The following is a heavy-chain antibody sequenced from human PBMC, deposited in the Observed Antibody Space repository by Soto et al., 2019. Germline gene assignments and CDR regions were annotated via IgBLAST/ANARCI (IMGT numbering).Heavy chain of an antibody. CDR2: IYYSGST. V-gene: IGHV4-31*03. J-gene: IGHJ4*02. CDR1: GGSISSGGYY. Sequence: QVQLQESGPGLVKPSQTLSLTCTVSGGSISSGGYYWSWIRQHPGKGLEWIGYIYYSGSTYYKPSLTSRFTISVDTSKNQSSLKLISVTATDTAVYYCARSSTSANYFDYWGQETLVTVSS. D-gene: IGHD2-2*01. CDR3: ARSSTSANYFDY.